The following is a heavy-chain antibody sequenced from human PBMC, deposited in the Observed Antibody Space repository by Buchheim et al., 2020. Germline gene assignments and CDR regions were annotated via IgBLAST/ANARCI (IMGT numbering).Heavy chain of an antibody. CDR1: GGSFSGYY. CDR3: ARAKPTIFGVVIGWFDP. Sequence: QVQLQQWGAGLLKPSETLSLTCAVYGGSFSGYYWSWIRQPPGKGLEWIGEINHSGSTNYNPSLKSRVTISVDTSKNQFSLKLSSVTAADTAVYYCARAKPTIFGVVIGWFDPWGQGTL. CDR2: INHSGST. D-gene: IGHD3-3*01. J-gene: IGHJ5*02. V-gene: IGHV4-34*01.